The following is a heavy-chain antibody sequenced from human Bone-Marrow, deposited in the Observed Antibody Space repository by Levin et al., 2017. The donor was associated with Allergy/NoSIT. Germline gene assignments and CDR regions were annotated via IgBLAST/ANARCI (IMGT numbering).Heavy chain of an antibody. CDR1: GYTFRNWA. D-gene: IGHD2-2*01. J-gene: IGHJ4*02. CDR2: ISANNGNT. Sequence: GESLKISCQASGYTFRNWAVSWLRQAPGQGFAWMGCISANNGNTHYAEKFQGRVTMTTDTSTSTAYMELRSLRSDDTATYYCARDWYQLAGSFYFDSWGQGTLVTVSS. V-gene: IGHV1-18*01. CDR3: ARDWYQLAGSFYFDS.